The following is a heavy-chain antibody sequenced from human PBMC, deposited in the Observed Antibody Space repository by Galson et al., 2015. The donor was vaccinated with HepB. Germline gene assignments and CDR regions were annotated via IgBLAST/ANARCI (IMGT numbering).Heavy chain of an antibody. CDR3: ARDRPPGIAAAGSFHH. CDR1: GFTFSSYN. J-gene: IGHJ1*01. D-gene: IGHD6-13*01. Sequence: SQRLSCAASGFTFSSYNMNWVRQAPGKGLEWVSSISSSSSYIYYADSVKGRFTISRDNAKNSLYLQMNSLRAEDTAVYYCARDRPPGIAAAGSFHHWGQGTLVTVSS. CDR2: ISSSSSYI. V-gene: IGHV3-21*01.